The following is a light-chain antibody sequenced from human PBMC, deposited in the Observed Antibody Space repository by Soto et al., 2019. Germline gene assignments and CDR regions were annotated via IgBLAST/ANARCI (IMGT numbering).Light chain of an antibody. CDR3: QQSYNTPYT. CDR2: GGY. V-gene: IGKV1-39*01. Sequence: DIQMTQSPSSLSASPGGRVTITCRAGQTISTHLSWYHQRPGKTPNLLIYGGYFLQSGVPSRFSGSGSGTEFTLTISSLQPEDFGTYFCQQSYNTPYTFGQGTKLEI. CDR1: QTISTH. J-gene: IGKJ2*01.